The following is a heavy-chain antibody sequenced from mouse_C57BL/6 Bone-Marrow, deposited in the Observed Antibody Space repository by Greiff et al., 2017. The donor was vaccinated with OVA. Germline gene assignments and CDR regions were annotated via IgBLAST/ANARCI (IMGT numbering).Heavy chain of an antibody. CDR3: ARGYYGSSPYGDIEV. Sequence: QVQLQQPGAELVMPGASVKLSCKASGYTFTSYWMHWVKQRPGQGLEWIGEIDPSDSYTNYNQKFQGKSTLTVDKSSSTAYMQLSSLTSEDSAVYYCARGYYGSSPYGDIEVWGTGTTVTVSS. CDR2: IDPSDSYT. V-gene: IGHV1-69*01. D-gene: IGHD1-1*01. CDR1: GYTFTSYW. J-gene: IGHJ1*03.